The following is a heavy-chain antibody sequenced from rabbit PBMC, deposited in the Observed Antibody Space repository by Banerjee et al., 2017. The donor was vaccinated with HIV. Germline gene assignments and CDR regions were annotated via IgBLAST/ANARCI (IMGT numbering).Heavy chain of an antibody. Sequence: QSLEESGGDLVKPGASLTLTCTASGFSFSNFYYMCWVRQAPGKGPEWIACIYNGDGSTYYANWVNGRFTISKTSSTTVTLQMTSLTAADTATYFCARSVVAGVSLWGPGTLVT. J-gene: IGHJ4*01. D-gene: IGHD4-1*01. V-gene: IGHV1S40*01. CDR3: ARSVVAGVSL. CDR2: IYNGDGST. CDR1: GFSFSNFYY.